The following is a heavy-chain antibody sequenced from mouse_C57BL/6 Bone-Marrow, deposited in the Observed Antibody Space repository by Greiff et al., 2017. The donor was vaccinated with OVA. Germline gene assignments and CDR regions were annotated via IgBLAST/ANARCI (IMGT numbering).Heavy chain of an antibody. CDR2: ISSGSSTI. J-gene: IGHJ3*01. CDR3: ARRYYGSSYVPFAY. Sequence: EVQGVESGGGLVKPGGSLKLSCAASGFTFSDYGMHWVRQAPEKGLEWVAYISSGSSTIYYADTVKGRFTISRDNAKNTLFLQMTSLRSEDTAMYYCARRYYGSSYVPFAYWGQGTLVTVSA. D-gene: IGHD1-1*01. CDR1: GFTFSDYG. V-gene: IGHV5-17*01.